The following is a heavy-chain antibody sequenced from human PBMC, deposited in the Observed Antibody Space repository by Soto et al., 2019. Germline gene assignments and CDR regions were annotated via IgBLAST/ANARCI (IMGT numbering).Heavy chain of an antibody. D-gene: IGHD1-7*01. Sequence: GGSLRLSCAASGFTFSINDMHWVRQAPGRGLEWVAVISNDGNNKYYADSVKGRFTLSRDNSKNMVYLQMDSLRVEDTAVYFCAKDHQTYNWDYLFDSWGPGTLVTV. J-gene: IGHJ4*02. V-gene: IGHV3-30*18. CDR2: ISNDGNNK. CDR1: GFTFSIND. CDR3: AKDHQTYNWDYLFDS.